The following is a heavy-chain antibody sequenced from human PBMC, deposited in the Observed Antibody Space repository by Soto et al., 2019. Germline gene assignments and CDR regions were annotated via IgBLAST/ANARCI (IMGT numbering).Heavy chain of an antibody. CDR2: IYHSGST. Sequence: QLQLQESGPGLVKPSETLSLTCTVSGDSITSRLYYWGWVRQPPGKGLEWIGSIYHSGSTYYNPSLKGRVTISVDTSKNQFSLKLTAVSAADTAVYYCARHRVGLLELPPLDSWGQGTLVTVSS. J-gene: IGHJ5*01. CDR1: GDSITSRLYY. D-gene: IGHD3-3*01. V-gene: IGHV4-39*01. CDR3: ARHRVGLLELPPLDS.